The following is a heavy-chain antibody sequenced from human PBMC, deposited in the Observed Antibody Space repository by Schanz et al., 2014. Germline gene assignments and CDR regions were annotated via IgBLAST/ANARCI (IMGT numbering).Heavy chain of an antibody. CDR3: ARDGVDAAAGGNY. J-gene: IGHJ4*02. CDR2: INPSGGST. Sequence: QVQLVQSGADVKKPGSSVRVSCKASGGTFSRLTFSWVRQAPGQGLEWMGIINPSGGSTTYAQKFQGRVTMTRDTSTSTVYMELSSLRSEDTAVYYCARDGVDAAAGGNYWGQGTLITVSA. D-gene: IGHD6-13*01. V-gene: IGHV1-46*03. CDR1: GGTFSRLT.